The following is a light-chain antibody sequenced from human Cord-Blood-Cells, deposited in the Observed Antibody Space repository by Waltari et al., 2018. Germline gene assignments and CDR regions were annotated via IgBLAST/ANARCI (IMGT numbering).Light chain of an antibody. V-gene: IGLV1-51*01. CDR3: GTWDSSLSAYV. CDR2: DNE. Sequence: QSVLTQPPPVSAAPGQKVTISCSGRSSNIGNNYVSWYQQLPGTAPKPLIYDNETRPSVIPVRFSGSKSGTSATQGITVLQTGDEADYYCGTWDSSLSAYVFGTGTKVTVL. CDR1: SSNIGNNY. J-gene: IGLJ1*01.